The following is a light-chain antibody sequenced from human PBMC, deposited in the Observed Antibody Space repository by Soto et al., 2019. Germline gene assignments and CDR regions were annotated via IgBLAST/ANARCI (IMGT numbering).Light chain of an antibody. CDR2: DIS. CDR1: QSVNSS. Sequence: VLTQSPVTLSLSPGERATLSCRASQSVNSSLAWYQQKPGQAPRLLIYDISNRATGIPARFSGSGSGTDFTLTISSLEPEDFAVYYCQQYNNWQVTFGQGTRLEIK. J-gene: IGKJ5*01. V-gene: IGKV3-11*01. CDR3: QQYNNWQVT.